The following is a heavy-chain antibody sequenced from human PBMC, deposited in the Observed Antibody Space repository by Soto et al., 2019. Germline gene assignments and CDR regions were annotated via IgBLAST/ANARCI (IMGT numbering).Heavy chain of an antibody. CDR2: IYYSGST. CDR1: GGSISSGGYY. Sequence: QVQLQESGPGLVKPSQTLSLTCTVSGGSISSGGYYWSWIRQHPGKGLEWIGYIYYSGSTYYNPSLKSRVTISVDTSKNQFSLQLSSVTAADTAVYYCARVVGDYYDSSGYGDYYYGMDVWGQGTTVTVSS. J-gene: IGHJ6*02. CDR3: ARVVGDYYDSSGYGDYYYGMDV. V-gene: IGHV4-31*03. D-gene: IGHD3-22*01.